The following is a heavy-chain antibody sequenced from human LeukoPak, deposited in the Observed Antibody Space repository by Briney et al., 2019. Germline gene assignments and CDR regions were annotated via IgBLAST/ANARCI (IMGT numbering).Heavy chain of an antibody. D-gene: IGHD6-6*01. CDR2: IYYSGST. CDR1: GGSISSYY. CDR3: ARRRGAARNYYYYMDV. Sequence: PSQTLSLTCTVSGGSISSYYWSWIRQPPGKGLEWIGYIYYSGSTNYNPSLKSRVTISVDTSKNQFSLKLSSVTAADTAVYYCARRRGAARNYYYYMDVWGKGTTVTVSS. J-gene: IGHJ6*03. V-gene: IGHV4-59*01.